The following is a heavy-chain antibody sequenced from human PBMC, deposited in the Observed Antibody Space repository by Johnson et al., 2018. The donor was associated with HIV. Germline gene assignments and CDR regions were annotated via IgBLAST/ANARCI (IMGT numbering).Heavy chain of an antibody. CDR3: ARELGYSSSNDAFDI. CDR2: INWNGGST. J-gene: IGHJ3*02. D-gene: IGHD6-13*01. Sequence: VQLVESGGGVVQPGGSLRLSCAASGFTFDDYGMSWVRQAPGKGLEWVSGINWNGGSTGYADSVTGRFTISRDNSKNTLYLQMNSLRAEDTAVYYCARELGYSSSNDAFDIWGQGTMVTVSS. V-gene: IGHV3-20*04. CDR1: GFTFDDYG.